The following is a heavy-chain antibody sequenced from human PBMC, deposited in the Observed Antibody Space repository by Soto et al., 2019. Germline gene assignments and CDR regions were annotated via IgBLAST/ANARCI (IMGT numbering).Heavy chain of an antibody. CDR2: INAGNGNT. CDR3: ARGGTITNDRGGYYFDY. D-gene: IGHD2-8*01. CDR1: GYTFSSYA. Sequence: QVQLVQSGAEVKKPGASVKVSCKASGYTFSSYAMRWVRQAPGQRLEWMGWINAGNGNTKYSQKFQGRVTITRDTSASTAYMEPSSLRSEDTAVYYCARGGTITNDRGGYYFDYWDQGALVTVSS. J-gene: IGHJ4*02. V-gene: IGHV1-3*01.